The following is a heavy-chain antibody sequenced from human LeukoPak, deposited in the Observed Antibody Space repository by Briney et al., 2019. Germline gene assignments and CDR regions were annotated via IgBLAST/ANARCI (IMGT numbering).Heavy chain of an antibody. CDR3: ARGPNAGLEVGANRAFDI. Sequence: PSETLSLTCTVSGGSISSSSYYWGWIRQPPGKGLEWIGSIYYSGSTYYNPSLKSRVTISVDTSKNQFSLKLSSVTAADTAVYYCARGPNAGLEVGANRAFDIWGQGTMVTVSS. CDR1: GGSISSSSYY. V-gene: IGHV4-39*01. CDR2: IYYSGST. D-gene: IGHD1-26*01. J-gene: IGHJ3*02.